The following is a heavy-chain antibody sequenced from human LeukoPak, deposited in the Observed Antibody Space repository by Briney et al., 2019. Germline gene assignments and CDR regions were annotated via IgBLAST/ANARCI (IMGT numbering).Heavy chain of an antibody. D-gene: IGHD2-2*02. Sequence: TLSLTCTVSGGSISSGGYYWSWIRQHPGKGLEWIGYIYYSGSTYYNPSLKSRVTISVDTSKNQFSLKLSSVTAADTAVYYCARGLFIVVVPAAISDWGQGTLVTVSS. CDR2: IYYSGST. J-gene: IGHJ4*02. V-gene: IGHV4-31*03. CDR3: ARGLFIVVVPAAISD. CDR1: GGSISSGGYY.